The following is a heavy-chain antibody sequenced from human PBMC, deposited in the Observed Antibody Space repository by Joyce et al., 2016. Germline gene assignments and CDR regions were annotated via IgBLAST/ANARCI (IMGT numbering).Heavy chain of an antibody. J-gene: IGHJ4*02. CDR2: IYYSGST. V-gene: IGHV4-39*01. Sequence: QLQLLGSGPGLVKPSETLSLTCTVSGASISNANSYWGWVRQTPGKGLEWVATIYYSGSTYYNPSLKTRITTSVDTSKNQFSLRLLSVTAADTAVYYCLRHYGGNRFIIDSWGQGTLVTVSS. CDR1: GASISNANSY. D-gene: IGHD4-23*01. CDR3: LRHYGGNRFIIDS.